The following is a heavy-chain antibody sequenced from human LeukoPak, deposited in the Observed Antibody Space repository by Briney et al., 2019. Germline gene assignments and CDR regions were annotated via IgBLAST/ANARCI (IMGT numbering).Heavy chain of an antibody. V-gene: IGHV1-3*01. CDR2: INAGSGIT. D-gene: IGHD4-17*01. CDR3: ARVYGDYVDAFDI. CDR1: GYTFTSYA. Sequence: ASVKVSCKASGYTFTSYAMDWVRQAPGQSLEWMRWINAGSGITKYSQKFQGRVTITRDTSASTAYMELSSLRSEDTAVYYCARVYGDYVDAFDIWGQGTMVTVSS. J-gene: IGHJ3*02.